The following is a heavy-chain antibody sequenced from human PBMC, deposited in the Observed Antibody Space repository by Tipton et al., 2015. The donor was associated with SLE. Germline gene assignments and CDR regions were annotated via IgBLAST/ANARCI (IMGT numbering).Heavy chain of an antibody. CDR1: GFTFSSYD. CDR2: IRYDGSSE. J-gene: IGHJ6*02. Sequence: SLRLSCAASGFTFSSYDVDWVRQTPGKGLEWVAFIRYDGSSEYYADSVKGRFTIGRDKSKNTLYLQMNSLRPVDTAVYYCAKHGVYGMDVWGRGTAVTVSS. CDR3: AKHGVYGMDV. D-gene: IGHD3-3*01. V-gene: IGHV3-30*02.